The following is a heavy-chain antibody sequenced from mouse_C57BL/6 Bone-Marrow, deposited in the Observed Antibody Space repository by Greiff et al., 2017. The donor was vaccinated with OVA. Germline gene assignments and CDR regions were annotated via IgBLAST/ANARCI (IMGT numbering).Heavy chain of an antibody. CDR2: IDPETGGT. J-gene: IGHJ1*03. CDR1: GYTFTDYE. V-gene: IGHV1-15*01. CDR3: TRRAWDWYFDV. Sequence: QVQLQQSGAELVRPGASVTLSCKASGYTFTDYEMHWVKQTPVHGLEWIGAIDPETGGTAYNQKFKGKAILTADKSSSTAYMELRSLTSEDSAVYYCTRRAWDWYFDVWGTGTTVTVSS.